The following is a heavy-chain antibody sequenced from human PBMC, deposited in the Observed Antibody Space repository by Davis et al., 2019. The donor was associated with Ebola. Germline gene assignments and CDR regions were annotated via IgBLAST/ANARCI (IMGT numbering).Heavy chain of an antibody. V-gene: IGHV3-23*01. J-gene: IGHJ4*02. CDR1: GFTFSSYA. CDR2: ISGSGGST. D-gene: IGHD3-10*01. CDR3: ADYNIGFDY. Sequence: GESLKISCAASGFTFSSYAMSWVRQAPGKGLEWVSAISGSGGSTYYADSVQGRFTISRDNSKNTLYLQMDSLRAEDTAVYYCADYNIGFDYWGQGTLVTVSS.